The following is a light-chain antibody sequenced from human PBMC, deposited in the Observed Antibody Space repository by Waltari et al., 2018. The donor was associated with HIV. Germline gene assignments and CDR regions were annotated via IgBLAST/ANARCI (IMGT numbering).Light chain of an antibody. CDR1: NIGRQS. CDR3: QVWDTTTDQWV. CDR2: DDN. V-gene: IGLV3-21*04. Sequence: SYVLTQPPSVSVDPGETARITCGGTNIGRQSVQRYQQKPGQAPVLVIYDDNDRPSGIPERFSGSSSGNTATLTISRVEAGDEADYYCQVWDTTTDQWVFGGGTELAVL. J-gene: IGLJ3*02.